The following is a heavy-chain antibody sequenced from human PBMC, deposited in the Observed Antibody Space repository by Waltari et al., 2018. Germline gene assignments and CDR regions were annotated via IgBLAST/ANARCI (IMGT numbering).Heavy chain of an antibody. V-gene: IGHV4-34*01. Sequence: QVQLQQWGAGLLKPSETLSLTCAVYGGSFSGYYWSWIRQPPGKGLEWIGEINHSGSTNYNPSLKSRVTISVDTSKNQFSLKLSSVTAADTAVYYCARDQSQWLVSYYFDYWGQGTLVTVSS. J-gene: IGHJ4*02. CDR2: INHSGST. CDR1: GGSFSGYY. D-gene: IGHD6-19*01. CDR3: ARDQSQWLVSYYFDY.